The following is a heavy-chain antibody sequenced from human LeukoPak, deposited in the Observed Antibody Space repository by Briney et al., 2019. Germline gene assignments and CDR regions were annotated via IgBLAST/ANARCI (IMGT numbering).Heavy chain of an antibody. Sequence: SETLSLTCAVYGGSFSGYYWSWIRQPPGKGLEWIGEINHSGSTNYNPSLKSRVTISVDTSKNQFSLKLSSVTAADTAVYYCARLESGNYDFWSGKQSRPYWGQGTLVTVSS. D-gene: IGHD3-3*01. V-gene: IGHV4-34*01. J-gene: IGHJ4*02. CDR3: ARLESGNYDFWSGKQSRPY. CDR2: INHSGST. CDR1: GGSFSGYY.